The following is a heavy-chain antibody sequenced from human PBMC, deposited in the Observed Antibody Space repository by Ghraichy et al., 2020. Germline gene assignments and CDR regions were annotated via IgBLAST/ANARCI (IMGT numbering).Heavy chain of an antibody. V-gene: IGHV3-43*01. CDR1: GFTYDDFS. D-gene: IGHD4-17*01. CDR3: ARDSGGFKSLTVTSGWDY. CDR2: SSWDGIGT. Sequence: GGSLRLSCAAAGFTYDDFSMICVRQAPGKGLEWVSLSSWDGIGTYYADSVKGRFTVTRDNSRGSLYLQMNSLRTEDTALYYCARDSGGFKSLTVTSGWDYWGQGTLVTVSS. J-gene: IGHJ4*02.